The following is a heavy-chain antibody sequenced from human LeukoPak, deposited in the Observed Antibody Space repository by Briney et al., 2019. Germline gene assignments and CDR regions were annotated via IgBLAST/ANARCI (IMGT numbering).Heavy chain of an antibody. CDR3: ARDWPTIAAAGTIPEYFQH. J-gene: IGHJ1*01. CDR1: GFTFSSYS. CDR2: ISSSSSYI. D-gene: IGHD6-13*01. Sequence: GGSLRLSCAASGFTFSSYSMNWVRQAPGKGLDWVSSISSSSSYIYYADSVKGRFTISRDNAKNSLYLQMNSLRAEDTAVYYCARDWPTIAAAGTIPEYFQHWGQGTLVTVSS. V-gene: IGHV3-21*01.